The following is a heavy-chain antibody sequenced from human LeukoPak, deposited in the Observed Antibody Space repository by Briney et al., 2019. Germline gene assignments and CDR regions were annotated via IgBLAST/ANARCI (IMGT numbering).Heavy chain of an antibody. Sequence: PGGSLRLSCAASGFTFSSYSMNWVRQAPGKGLEWVSSISSSSSCIYYADSVKGRFTISRDNAKNSLYLQMNSLRAEDTAVYYCARDLGIAAAGRVGYWGQGTLVTVSS. D-gene: IGHD6-13*01. CDR2: ISSSSSCI. CDR1: GFTFSSYS. CDR3: ARDLGIAAAGRVGY. V-gene: IGHV3-21*01. J-gene: IGHJ4*02.